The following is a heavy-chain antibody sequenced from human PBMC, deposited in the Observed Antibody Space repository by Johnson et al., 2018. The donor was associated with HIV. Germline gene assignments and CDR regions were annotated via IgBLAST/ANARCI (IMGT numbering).Heavy chain of an antibody. CDR2: IRYDGSNK. CDR3: AKDLSDSSGYHDAFDI. CDR1: GFTFSTYG. V-gene: IGHV3-30*02. D-gene: IGHD3-22*01. Sequence: VQLVESGGGVVQPGGSLRLSCAASGFTFSTYGMHWVRQAPGKGLEWVAFIRYDGSNKYYADSVKGRFTISSDNSKNTLYLQMNSLRAEDTAVYYCAKDLSDSSGYHDAFDIWGQGTMVTVSS. J-gene: IGHJ3*02.